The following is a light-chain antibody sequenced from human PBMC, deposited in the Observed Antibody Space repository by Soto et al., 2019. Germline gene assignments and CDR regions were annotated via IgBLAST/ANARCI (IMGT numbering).Light chain of an antibody. CDR1: QSIGSD. CDR3: QQYDDWSLT. V-gene: IGKV3-15*01. J-gene: IGKJ3*01. CDR2: GAS. Sequence: EVVLTQSPGPLSVSPGERATFTCRASQSIGSDLAGYQQRPGQAPRLLIDGASTRATGIPARFSGSGSGTEFNLTISSMKSEDFAVYYCQQYDDWSLTFGPGTKVDLK.